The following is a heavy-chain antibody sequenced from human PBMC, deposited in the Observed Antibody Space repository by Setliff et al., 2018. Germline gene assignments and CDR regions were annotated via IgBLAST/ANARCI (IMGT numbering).Heavy chain of an antibody. D-gene: IGHD3-3*01. J-gene: IGHJ6*03. CDR2: IYTSWST. CDR1: GDSIDSRRYY. V-gene: IGHV4-61*09. Sequence: SETLSLTCTVSGDSIDSRRYYWSFIRQPAGKGLEWIGQIYTSWSTNYNPSLKSRVTMSLDTSKNQFSLKLSSVTAADTAVYYCARMSGFQYMDVWGKGTTVTV. CDR3: ARMSGFQYMDV.